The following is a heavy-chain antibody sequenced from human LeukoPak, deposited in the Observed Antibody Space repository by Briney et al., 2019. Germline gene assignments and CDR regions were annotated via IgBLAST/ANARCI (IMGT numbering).Heavy chain of an antibody. D-gene: IGHD3-9*01. CDR3: ARHVWLQPFDY. CDR2: IYYSGST. J-gene: IGHJ4*02. CDR1: GGSMNSYY. Sequence: PSETLSLTCSVSGGSMNSYYWSWIRQPPGKGLEWIGYIYYSGSTNYNPSLKSRVTISVDTSKNQFSLKLSSVTAADTVVYYCARHVWLQPFDYWGQGTLVTVSS. V-gene: IGHV4-59*08.